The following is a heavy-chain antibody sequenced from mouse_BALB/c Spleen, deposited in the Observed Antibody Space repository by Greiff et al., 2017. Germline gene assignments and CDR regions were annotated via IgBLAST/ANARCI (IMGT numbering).Heavy chain of an antibody. V-gene: IGHV2-2*02. CDR3: ATYYVAY. CDR1: GFSLTSYG. J-gene: IGHJ3*01. CDR2: IWSGGST. D-gene: IGHD2-10*01. Sequence: QVQLQQSGPGLVQPSQSLSITCTVSGFSLTSYGVHWVRQSPGKGLEWLGVIWSGGSTDYNAAFISRLSISKDNSKSQVFFKMNSLQANDTAIYYCATYYVAYWGQGTLVTVSA.